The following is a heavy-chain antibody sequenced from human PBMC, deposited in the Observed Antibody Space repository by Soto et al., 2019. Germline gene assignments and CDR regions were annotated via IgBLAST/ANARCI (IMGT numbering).Heavy chain of an antibody. CDR1: GGSISSSSYY. CDR3: ARLGLGSYLDY. CDR2: IYYSGST. D-gene: IGHD3-10*01. J-gene: IGHJ4*02. V-gene: IGHV4-39*01. Sequence: SETLSLTCTVSGGSISSSSYYWGWIRQPPGKGLEWIGSIYYSGSTYYNPSLKSRVTISVDTSKNQFSLKLSSVTAADTAVYYCARLGLGSYLDYWGQGTLVTVS.